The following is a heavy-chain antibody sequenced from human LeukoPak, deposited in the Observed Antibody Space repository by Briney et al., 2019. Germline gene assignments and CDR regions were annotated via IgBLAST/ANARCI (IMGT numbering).Heavy chain of an antibody. Sequence: GGSLRLSCAASGFTFSSYSMNWVRQAPGKGLEWVSSISSSSSYIYYADSVKGRFTISRDNAKNSLYLQMNSLRAGDTAVYYCSRESEDYGDQLDYRGQGTLVTLSS. V-gene: IGHV3-21*01. CDR2: ISSSSSYI. CDR3: SRESEDYGDQLDY. CDR1: GFTFSSYS. J-gene: IGHJ4*02. D-gene: IGHD4-17*01.